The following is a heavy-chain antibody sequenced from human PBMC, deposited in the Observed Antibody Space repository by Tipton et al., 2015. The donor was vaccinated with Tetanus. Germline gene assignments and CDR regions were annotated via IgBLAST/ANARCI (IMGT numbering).Heavy chain of an antibody. CDR1: GYSFTGYY. J-gene: IGHJ6*02. CDR3: ARDRGDYIYYGMDV. V-gene: IGHV1-2*02. CDR2: INPNSGGT. D-gene: IGHD3-22*01. Sequence: QLVQSGAEVKKPGASVKVSCKTAGYSFTGYYIHWVRQAPGQGLEWMGWINPNSGGTNYAQKFQGRVTMTRDTSISTAYMELRSLRSDDTAVYYCARDRGDYIYYGMDVWGPGTTVTVS.